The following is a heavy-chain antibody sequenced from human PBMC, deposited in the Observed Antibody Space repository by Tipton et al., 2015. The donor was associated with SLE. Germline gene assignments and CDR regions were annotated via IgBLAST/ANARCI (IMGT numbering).Heavy chain of an antibody. CDR1: GFTSSDHY. V-gene: IGHV3-72*01. CDR2: IGNKANGYTT. Sequence: SLRLSCAASGFTSSDHYMDWVRQAPGKGLEWVGRIGNKANGYTTDYAASVKGRFSISRDDSQNSVYLQMNSLKDEDTAVYYCVRRPDYWGQGTLVIVS. J-gene: IGHJ4*02. CDR3: VRRPDY.